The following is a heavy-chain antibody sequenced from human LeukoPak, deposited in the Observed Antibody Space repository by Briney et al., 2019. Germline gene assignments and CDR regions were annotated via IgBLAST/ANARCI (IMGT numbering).Heavy chain of an antibody. V-gene: IGHV1-2*02. Sequence: ASVKVSCKASGYTFTGYYMHWVRPAPGQGLEWMGWINPNSGGTNYAQKFQGRVTMTRDTSISTAYMELSRLRSDDTAVYYCARDEYYYGSGSYKYWGQGTLVTVSS. D-gene: IGHD3-10*01. CDR1: GYTFTGYY. CDR2: INPNSGGT. CDR3: ARDEYYYGSGSYKY. J-gene: IGHJ4*02.